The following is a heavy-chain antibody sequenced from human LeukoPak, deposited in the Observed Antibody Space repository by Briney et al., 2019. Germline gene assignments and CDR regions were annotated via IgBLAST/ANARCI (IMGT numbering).Heavy chain of an antibody. D-gene: IGHD6-19*01. J-gene: IGHJ4*02. CDR3: ARGGIQVSGIDEIDY. V-gene: IGHV3-13*01. Sequence: SGGSLRLSCAASGFTLRSYDMHWVRQVTGKGPEWVSAIGISGDTYYPGSVKGRFTISRENAKNSLYLQMNSLTAGDTAVYYCARGGIQVSGIDEIDYWGQGTLVTVSS. CDR1: GFTLRSYD. CDR2: IGISGDT.